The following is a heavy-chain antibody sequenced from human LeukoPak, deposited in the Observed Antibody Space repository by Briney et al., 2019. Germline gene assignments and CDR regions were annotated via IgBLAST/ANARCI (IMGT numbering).Heavy chain of an antibody. CDR2: INSDGSST. V-gene: IGHV3-74*01. CDR1: GFTFSSYW. D-gene: IGHD6-19*01. Sequence: GGSLRLSCAASGFTFSSYWMHWVRQAPGKGLVWVSRINSDGSSTSYADSVKGRFTISRDNAKNTLYLQMNSLRAEDTAVYYCAKDPEQWLVQGTFDYWGQGTLVTVSS. J-gene: IGHJ4*02. CDR3: AKDPEQWLVQGTFDY.